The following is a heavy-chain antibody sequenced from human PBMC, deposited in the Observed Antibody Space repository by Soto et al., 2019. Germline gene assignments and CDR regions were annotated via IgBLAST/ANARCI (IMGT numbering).Heavy chain of an antibody. V-gene: IGHV1-46*01. CDR1: GYSFTSYY. J-gene: IGHJ4*02. CDR3: ARWARKGIAVAGDPDY. CDR2: INPSGGST. Sequence: PGESLKISCKGSGYSFTSYYMHWVRQAPGQGLEWMGIINPSGGSTSYAQKFQGRVTMTRDTSTSTVYMELSSLRSEDTAVYYCARWARKGIAVAGDPDYWGQGTLVTVSS. D-gene: IGHD6-19*01.